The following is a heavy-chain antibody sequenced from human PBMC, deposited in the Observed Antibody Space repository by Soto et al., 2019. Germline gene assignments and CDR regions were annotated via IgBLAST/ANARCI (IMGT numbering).Heavy chain of an antibody. J-gene: IGHJ6*03. D-gene: IGHD1-1*01. Sequence: GGSLRLSCAASGFTFSSYAMNWVRQAPGKGLEWVSTISRSGGNSYYADSLKGRFTISRDNSKNTLYLQMNSLRAEDTAIYYCAKDPLYNWNDEVSYYYYMDVWGKGTTVTVSS. V-gene: IGHV3-23*01. CDR1: GFTFSSYA. CDR2: ISRSGGNS. CDR3: AKDPLYNWNDEVSYYYYMDV.